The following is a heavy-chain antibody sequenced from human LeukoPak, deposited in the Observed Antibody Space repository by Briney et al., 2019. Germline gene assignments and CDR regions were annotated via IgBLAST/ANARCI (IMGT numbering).Heavy chain of an antibody. CDR2: ISSTSSTI. Sequence: PGGSLRLSCAASGFTFNRYSMTWVRQAPGKGLEWLSYISSTSSTIYYADSVRGRFTISRDNAKNSLYLQVNSLRAEDTAVYYCARAYSSGWYRSVGLDYWGQGTLVTVSS. J-gene: IGHJ4*02. CDR1: GFTFNRYS. V-gene: IGHV3-48*04. D-gene: IGHD6-19*01. CDR3: ARAYSSGWYRSVGLDY.